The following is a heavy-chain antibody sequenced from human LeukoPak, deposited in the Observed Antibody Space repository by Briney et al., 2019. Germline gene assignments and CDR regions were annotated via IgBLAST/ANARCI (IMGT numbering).Heavy chain of an antibody. CDR2: ISAYNGNT. CDR1: GYTFTSYG. Sequence: ASVKVSCKASGYTFTSYGISWVRQAPGQGLEWMGWISAYNGNTNYAQKLQGRVTMTTDTSTSTAYMELRSLRSDDTAVCYCARDRRAYCSSTSCYGVFDYWGQGTLVTVSS. CDR3: ARDRRAYCSSTSCYGVFDY. D-gene: IGHD2-2*01. V-gene: IGHV1-18*04. J-gene: IGHJ4*02.